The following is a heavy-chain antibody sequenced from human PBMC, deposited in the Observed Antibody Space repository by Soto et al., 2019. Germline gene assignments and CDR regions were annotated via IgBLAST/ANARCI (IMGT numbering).Heavy chain of an antibody. CDR2: ISSAGDSS. J-gene: IGHJ3*02. Sequence: EVQLVESGGGLAQPGGSVRLSCAASGFTFSSYEMNWVRQAPGKTLEWVSYISSAGDSSYYADSVKSRFTISRDNTRNSLYLQMNSLRVEDTAVYYCARDGPLPHVDTTMGDAFEIWGQGTMVTVSS. D-gene: IGHD5-18*01. CDR3: ARDGPLPHVDTTMGDAFEI. V-gene: IGHV3-48*03. CDR1: GFTFSSYE.